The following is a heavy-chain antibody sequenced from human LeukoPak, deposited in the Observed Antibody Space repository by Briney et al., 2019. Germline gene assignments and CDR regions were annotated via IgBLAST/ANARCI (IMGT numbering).Heavy chain of an antibody. D-gene: IGHD2-21*02. CDR3: ARVPYCGGDCYYDY. CDR1: GFTFSSYA. Sequence: GGSLRLSCAASGFTFSSYAMHWVRQAPGKGLEWVAVISYDGSNKYYADSVKGRFTISRDNSKNTLYLQTNSLRAEDTAVYYCARVPYCGGDCYYDYWGQGTLVTVSS. V-gene: IGHV3-30-3*01. CDR2: ISYDGSNK. J-gene: IGHJ4*02.